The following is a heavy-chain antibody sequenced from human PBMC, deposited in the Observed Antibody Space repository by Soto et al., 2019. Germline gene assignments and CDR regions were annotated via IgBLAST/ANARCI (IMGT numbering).Heavy chain of an antibody. V-gene: IGHV1-18*01. CDR3: ARDPPPPDY. CDR2: ISAYNGNT. Sequence: QVQLVQSGAEVKKPGASVKVSCKASGYTFASYAISWMRQAPGQGLEWMGWISAYNGNTNYAQKLQGRVTMTTDTSPRTPYMELRRLRSDATAVYYCARDPPPPDYWGQGTLVTVSS. J-gene: IGHJ4*02. CDR1: GYTFASYA.